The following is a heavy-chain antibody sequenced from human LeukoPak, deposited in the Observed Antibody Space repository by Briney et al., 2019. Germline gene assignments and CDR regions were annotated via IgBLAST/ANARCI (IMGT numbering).Heavy chain of an antibody. CDR3: AREVSAAGWFDP. CDR2: ISSNGGST. D-gene: IGHD2/OR15-2a*01. V-gene: IGHV3-64*01. J-gene: IGHJ5*02. Sequence: GGSLRLSCAATGFTFSSYAMHWVRQAPGKGLEYVSAISSNGGSTYYANSVKGRFTISRDNFRNTLFLQMGSLTAEDMAVYYCAREVSAAGWFDPWGQGTLVTVSS. CDR1: GFTFSSYA.